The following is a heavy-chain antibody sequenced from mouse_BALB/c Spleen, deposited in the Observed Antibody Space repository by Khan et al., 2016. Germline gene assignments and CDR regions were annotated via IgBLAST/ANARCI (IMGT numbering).Heavy chain of an antibody. V-gene: IGHV3-2*02. Sequence: EVQLQESGPGLVKPSQSLSLTCTVTGYSITSDYAWNWIRQFPGNKLEWMGYISYSGSTSYNPSLKSRISITRDTSKNQFFLQLNSVTTEDTATXYCASYRYYWYFDVWGAGTTVTVSS. CDR1: GYSITSDYA. CDR3: ASYRYYWYFDV. J-gene: IGHJ1*01. D-gene: IGHD2-14*01. CDR2: ISYSGST.